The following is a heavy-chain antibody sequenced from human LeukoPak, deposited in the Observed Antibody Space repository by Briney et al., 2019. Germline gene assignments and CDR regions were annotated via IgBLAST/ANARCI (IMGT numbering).Heavy chain of an antibody. CDR2: ISYDGSNK. Sequence: GGSLRLSCAASGFTFSSYAMHWVRQAPGKGLEWVAVISYDGSNKYYADSVKGRFTISRDNSKNTLDLHMNSLRAEDTAVYYCAAPLTGLHHWGQGILVTVSS. J-gene: IGHJ4*02. CDR1: GFTFSSYA. V-gene: IGHV3-30-3*02. D-gene: IGHD1-14*01. CDR3: AAPLTGLHH.